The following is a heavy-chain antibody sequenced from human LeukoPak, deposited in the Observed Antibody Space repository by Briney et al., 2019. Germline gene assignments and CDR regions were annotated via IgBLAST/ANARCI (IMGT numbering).Heavy chain of an antibody. CDR1: GGSISSSNW. CDR3: ARDLAGTDYDSSGHFDY. J-gene: IGHJ4*02. Sequence: SGTLSLTCAVSGGSISSSNWWSWVRQPPGKGLEWIGEIYHSGSTNYNPSLKSRVTISVDKSKNQFSLKLSSVTAADTAVYYCARDLAGTDYDSSGHFDYWGQGTLVTVSS. CDR2: IYHSGST. V-gene: IGHV4-4*02. D-gene: IGHD3-22*01.